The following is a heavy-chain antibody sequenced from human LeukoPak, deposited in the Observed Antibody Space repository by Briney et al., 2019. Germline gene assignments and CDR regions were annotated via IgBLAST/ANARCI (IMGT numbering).Heavy chain of an antibody. CDR3: ARDNGLLLWFDP. D-gene: IGHD2-8*01. CDR1: GGSISTYY. J-gene: IGHJ5*02. CDR2: VYCSGTT. V-gene: IGHV4-59*01. Sequence: PSETLSLTCTVSGGSISTYYWSWIRQPPGKGLEWIGYVYCSGTTNYNPSLKSRVTISVDTSNNQFSLKLTSVTAADTAVYYCARDNGLLLWFDPWGQGTLVTVSS.